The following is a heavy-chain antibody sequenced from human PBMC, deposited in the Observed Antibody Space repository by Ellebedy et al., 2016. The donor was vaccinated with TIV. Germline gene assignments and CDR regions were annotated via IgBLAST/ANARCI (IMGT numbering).Heavy chain of an antibody. Sequence: GESLKISCEASGFTFSDYHMSWIRQAPGKGLEWVSYASSSRTDTSYADSVQGRFTISRDNTQNSLFLQMDSLRAEDTAVYYCARGAHYAMDVWGQGTTVTVSS. J-gene: IGHJ6*02. CDR2: ASSSRTDT. CDR1: GFTFSDYH. V-gene: IGHV3-11*06. CDR3: ARGAHYAMDV.